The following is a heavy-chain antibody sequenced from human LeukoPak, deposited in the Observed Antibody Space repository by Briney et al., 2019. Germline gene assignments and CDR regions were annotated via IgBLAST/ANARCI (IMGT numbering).Heavy chain of an antibody. J-gene: IGHJ4*02. Sequence: GGSLRLSCAASGFIFSNYVMHWVRQAPGKGLEWVAVISYDGMNKYYADSVKGRFTISRDNAKNSLYLQMNSLRAEDTAVYYCASGMDVWGQGTLVTVSS. CDR3: ASGMDV. CDR1: GFIFSNYV. V-gene: IGHV3-30*04. CDR2: ISYDGMNK. D-gene: IGHD1-14*01.